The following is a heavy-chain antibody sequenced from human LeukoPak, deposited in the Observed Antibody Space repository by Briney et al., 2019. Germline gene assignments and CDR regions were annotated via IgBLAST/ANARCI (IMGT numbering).Heavy chain of an antibody. Sequence: GGSLRLSCAASGFTFSSYAMSWVRQAPGKGLEWVSAISGSGGSTYYADSVKGRFTISRDNSKNTLYLQMNSLRAEDTAVYYCAKVHEQWLVRLNWFDPWGQGTLVTVSS. CDR1: GFTFSSYA. D-gene: IGHD6-19*01. V-gene: IGHV3-23*01. J-gene: IGHJ5*02. CDR3: AKVHEQWLVRLNWFDP. CDR2: ISGSGGST.